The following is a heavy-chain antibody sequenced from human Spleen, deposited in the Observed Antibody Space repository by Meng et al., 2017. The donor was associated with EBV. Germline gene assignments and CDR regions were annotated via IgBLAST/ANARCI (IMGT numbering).Heavy chain of an antibody. J-gene: IGHJ4*02. CDR1: GEAFSGNY. CDR2: INHSGIT. D-gene: IGHD4-17*01. Sequence: HQLGAGLFTPSATLSLTCAVYGEAFSGNYWPWIRQPPGKGLEWIGDINHSGITNYNPSLKSRVTISADTSKNQFSLKMTSVTAADTAPYYCAGGRGLPNYWGQGTLVTVSS. V-gene: IGHV4-34*01. CDR3: AGGRGLPNY.